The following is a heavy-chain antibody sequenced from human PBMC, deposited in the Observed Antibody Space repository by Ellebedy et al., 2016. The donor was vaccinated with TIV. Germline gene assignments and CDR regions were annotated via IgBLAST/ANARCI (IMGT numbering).Heavy chain of an antibody. V-gene: IGHV4-39*02. J-gene: IGHJ3*02. D-gene: IGHD6-25*01. Sequence: SETLSLTXSVSGGSVIRNGQYCTWVRQPPGKGLEWIGGLYYSGSTWYNPSLKSRVTMSVDTSKNHFSLRLRSVTAADTAVYYCATSAAIDAFDIWGQGTMVTVSS. CDR1: GGSVIRNGQY. CDR2: LYYSGST. CDR3: ATSAAIDAFDI.